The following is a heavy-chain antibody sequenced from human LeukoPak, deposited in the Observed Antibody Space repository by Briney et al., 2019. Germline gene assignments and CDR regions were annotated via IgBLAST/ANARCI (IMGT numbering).Heavy chain of an antibody. Sequence: TGGPLRLSCAASGFTFSSYSMNWVRQAPGKGLEWVSYISSSGSTIYYADSVKGRFTISRDNAKNSLYLQMNSLRAEDTALYYCAKSYYDILTGYSPFDYWGQGTLVTVSS. CDR1: GFTFSSYS. CDR2: ISSSGSTI. CDR3: AKSYYDILTGYSPFDY. J-gene: IGHJ4*02. V-gene: IGHV3-48*04. D-gene: IGHD3-9*01.